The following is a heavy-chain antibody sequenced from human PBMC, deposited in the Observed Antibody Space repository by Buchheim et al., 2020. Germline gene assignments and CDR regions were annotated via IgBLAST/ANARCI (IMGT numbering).Heavy chain of an antibody. CDR1: GGSISSGDYY. V-gene: IGHV4-30-4*01. CDR2: IYSSGST. D-gene: IGHD3-10*01. J-gene: IGHJ4*02. CDR3: ARERDYYGSGSYMGFDY. Sequence: QVQLQESGPGLVKPSQTLSLTCTVSGGSISSGDYYWSWIRQPPGKGLEWIGYIYSSGSTYYNPSLKSRVTISVATSMNQFSLKLGSVTAADTAVYYCARERDYYGSGSYMGFDYWGQGTL.